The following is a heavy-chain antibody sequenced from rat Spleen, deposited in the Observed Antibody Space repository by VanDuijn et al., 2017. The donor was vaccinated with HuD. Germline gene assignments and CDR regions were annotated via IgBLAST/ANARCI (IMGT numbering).Heavy chain of an antibody. J-gene: IGHJ2*01. V-gene: IGHV1-60*01. CDR3: ARSSGDSLDY. D-gene: IGHD1-1*01. Sequence: QVQLQQSGAELTKPGSSVMISCKASGYTFSSYDISWMKQRPGQALEWLGALIPGSGGTNYNEKFKGKATLTVDKSSSTAFMQLSSRTPDDSAVYYCARSSGDSLDYWGQGVMVTVSS. CDR1: GYTFSSYD. CDR2: LIPGSGGT.